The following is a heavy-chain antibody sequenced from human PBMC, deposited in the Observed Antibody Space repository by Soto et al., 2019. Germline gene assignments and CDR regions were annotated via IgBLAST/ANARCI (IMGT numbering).Heavy chain of an antibody. V-gene: IGHV1-3*01. CDR1: GFTFSDNL. CDR3: ARAIQSVGPRANDAFDV. D-gene: IGHD5-18*01. CDR2: LNPDTGNT. J-gene: IGHJ3*01. Sequence: QVQLVQSGAELKKPGASVNISCTASGFTFSDNLINWVRQVPGQGLEWMGWLNPDTGNTRYSETFQGRVTISRQPSARIAYVELNGLENEDTALYFCARAIQSVGPRANDAFDVWGQGTMITVSS.